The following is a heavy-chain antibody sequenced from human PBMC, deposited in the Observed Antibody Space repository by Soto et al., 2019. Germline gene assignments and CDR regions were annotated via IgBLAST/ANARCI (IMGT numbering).Heavy chain of an antibody. CDR3: ARDRTTTFGGVIDIDVFDV. CDR2: INPNSGNT. Sequence: QVQLVQSGAEGKKPGASVKVSCKASGYSFTGHYIHWVRQAPGQGLEWMGWINPNSGNTGTAQKFQGRITMTRDTSINTVYMELSRLTSDDTAVYYCARDRTTTFGGVIDIDVFDVWGQGTMVTVSS. J-gene: IGHJ3*01. CDR1: GYSFTGHY. V-gene: IGHV1-2*02. D-gene: IGHD3-16*02.